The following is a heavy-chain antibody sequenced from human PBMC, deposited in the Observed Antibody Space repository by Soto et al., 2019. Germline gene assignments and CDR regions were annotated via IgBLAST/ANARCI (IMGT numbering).Heavy chain of an antibody. CDR3: ATSFRYFDN. CDR1: GGSFSGYY. CDR2: INHSGST. V-gene: IGHV4-34*01. D-gene: IGHD3-9*01. Sequence: SETLSLTCAVYGGSFSGYYWSWIRQPPGKGLEWIGEINHSGSTNYNPSLKSRVTISVDTSKNQFSLKLSSVTLDDTAVYYCATSFRYFDNWGQGTRVTVSS. J-gene: IGHJ5*02.